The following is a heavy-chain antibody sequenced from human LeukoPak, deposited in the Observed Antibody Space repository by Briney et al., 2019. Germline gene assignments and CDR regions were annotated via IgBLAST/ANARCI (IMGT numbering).Heavy chain of an antibody. CDR1: GFTFSNAW. D-gene: IGHD2-15*01. J-gene: IGHJ6*02. CDR3: TTDLRCSGGSCYSSYYYYYGMDV. V-gene: IGHV3-15*01. CDR2: IKSKTDGGTT. Sequence: GGSLRLSCAACGFTFSNAWMSWVRQAPGKGLEWVGRIKSKTDGGTTDYAAPVKGRFTISRDDSKNTLYLQMNGLETEDTAVYYYTTDLRCSGGSCYSSYYYYYGMDVWGQGTTVTVSS.